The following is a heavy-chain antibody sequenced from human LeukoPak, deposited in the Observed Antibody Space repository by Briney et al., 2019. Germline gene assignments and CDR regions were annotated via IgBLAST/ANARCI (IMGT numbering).Heavy chain of an antibody. D-gene: IGHD4-17*01. CDR3: AREGAYRTYGDYSPFDF. Sequence: SETLSLTCVVSGDSVSSTNYYWGWIRQPPGKGLEWIGTTHYSGNTYYNPPLKSRVTISLDTSKNQFSLRLNSVTAADTAVYYCAREGAYRTYGDYSPFDFWGQGTLVTVSS. CDR1: GDSVSSTNYY. V-gene: IGHV4-39*07. J-gene: IGHJ5*01. CDR2: THYSGNT.